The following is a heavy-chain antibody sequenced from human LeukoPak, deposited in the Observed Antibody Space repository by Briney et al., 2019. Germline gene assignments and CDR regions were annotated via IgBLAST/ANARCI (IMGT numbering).Heavy chain of an antibody. Sequence: ASVKVSCKASGYTFTSYYMHWVRQAPGQGLEWMGWINPNSGGTNYAQKFQGRVTMTRDTSISTAYMELSRLRSDDTAVYYCARADVLMVYAISAFDIWGQGTMVTVSS. V-gene: IGHV1-2*02. J-gene: IGHJ3*02. CDR2: INPNSGGT. D-gene: IGHD2-8*01. CDR1: GYTFTSYY. CDR3: ARADVLMVYAISAFDI.